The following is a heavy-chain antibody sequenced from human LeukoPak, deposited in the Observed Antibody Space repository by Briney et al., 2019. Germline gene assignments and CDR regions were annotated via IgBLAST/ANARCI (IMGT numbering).Heavy chain of an antibody. V-gene: IGHV3-23*01. CDR1: GFTFSSYA. CDR2: ISGSGADT. Sequence: PGGSLRLSCAASGFTFSSYAMTWVRQAPGKGLECVSAISGSGADTYYADSVKGRFTISRDNSKITVYLQMNSLRAEDTAVYYCAKDAWRAYYGSGSYLSGFDYWGQGTLVTVSS. CDR3: AKDAWRAYYGSGSYLSGFDY. J-gene: IGHJ4*02. D-gene: IGHD3-10*01.